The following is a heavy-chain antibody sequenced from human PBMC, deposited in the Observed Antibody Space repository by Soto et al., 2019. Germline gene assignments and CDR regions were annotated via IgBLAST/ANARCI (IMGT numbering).Heavy chain of an antibody. V-gene: IGHV1-69*01. CDR3: TKDGDSADYGY. J-gene: IGHJ4*02. CDR2: IIPMFPTT. CDR1: GDTFGRNA. D-gene: IGHD2-21*01. Sequence: QVQLVQSGAEVKRPGSSVRVSCKASGDTFGRNAIHWVRQAPGQGLEWMRGIIPMFPTTNYAQKFKGRLTIYADESTGTAYMEMTSLTSEDTAVYYCTKDGDSADYGYWGQGTLVTVSS.